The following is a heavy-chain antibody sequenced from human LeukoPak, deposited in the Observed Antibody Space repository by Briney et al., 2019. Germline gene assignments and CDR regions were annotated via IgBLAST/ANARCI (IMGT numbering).Heavy chain of an antibody. Sequence: SETLSLTCTVSGGSVSSDSHYWSWIRQPPGKGLEWIGYIYYTGSTNYNPSLKSRVTISVDTSKNQFSLKLTSVTAADTAVYYCATKGPRRGYFDYWGQGTLVAVSS. J-gene: IGHJ4*02. CDR3: ATKGPRRGYFDY. CDR1: GGSVSSDSHY. V-gene: IGHV4-61*01. CDR2: IYYTGST.